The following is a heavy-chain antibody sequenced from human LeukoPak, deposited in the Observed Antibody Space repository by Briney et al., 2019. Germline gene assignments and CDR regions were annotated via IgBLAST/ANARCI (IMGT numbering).Heavy chain of an antibody. CDR1: GFTFSDYY. CDR3: ARGTHWGCPTPCAFDI. Sequence: GGSLRLSCAPSGFTFSDYYMSWIRQAPGKGLEWVSYISSSGSTIYYADSVKGRFTISRDNAKNSLYLQMNSLRAEDTAVYYCARGTHWGCPTPCAFDIWGQGTMVTVSS. V-gene: IGHV3-11*01. CDR2: ISSSGSTI. J-gene: IGHJ3*02. D-gene: IGHD7-27*01.